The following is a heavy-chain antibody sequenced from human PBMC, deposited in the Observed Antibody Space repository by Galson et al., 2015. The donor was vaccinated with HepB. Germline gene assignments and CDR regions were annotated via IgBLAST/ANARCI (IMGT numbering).Heavy chain of an antibody. D-gene: IGHD3-22*01. J-gene: IGHJ6*02. V-gene: IGHV3-48*02. CDR2: VSSGSSSV. CDR3: ARDGNLYGYSFSPGLAA. Sequence: SLRLSCAASGFTFRSYHMDWVRQTPGKGLEWIAYVSSGSSSVHYADSVWGRFTISRDNAKNSLYLQMRSLRDEDSAVYYCARDGNLYGYSFSPGLAAWGQGPT. CDR1: GFTFRSYH.